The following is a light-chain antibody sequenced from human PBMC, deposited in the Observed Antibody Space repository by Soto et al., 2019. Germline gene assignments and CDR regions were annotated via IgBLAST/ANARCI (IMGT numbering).Light chain of an antibody. J-gene: IGLJ1*01. V-gene: IGLV3-21*04. CDR2: YDS. CDR1: NIGNKR. Sequence: SYELPQSPSVSVAPEKTATITCGGNNIGNKRVHWYRQKPGQAPVLLISYDSDRPSGIPARFSGSNSGNTATLTISRVEAGYEADYYCQVWDIMTDNYVFGSGTKLTVL. CDR3: QVWDIMTDNYV.